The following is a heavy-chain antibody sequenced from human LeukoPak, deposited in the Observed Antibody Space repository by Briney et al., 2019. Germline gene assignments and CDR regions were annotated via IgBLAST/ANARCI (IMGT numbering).Heavy chain of an antibody. CDR2: ISAYNGNT. J-gene: IGHJ6*02. D-gene: IGHD2-2*01. Sequence: GASVKVSCKASGYTFTSYGISWVRQAPGQGLEWMGWISAYNGNTNYAQKLQGRVTMTTDTSTSTAYMELRSLRSDDTAVYYCARDHYCSSTSCYGSYYYYGMDVWGQGTTVTVSS. CDR3: ARDHYCSSTSCYGSYYYYGMDV. V-gene: IGHV1-18*01. CDR1: GYTFTSYG.